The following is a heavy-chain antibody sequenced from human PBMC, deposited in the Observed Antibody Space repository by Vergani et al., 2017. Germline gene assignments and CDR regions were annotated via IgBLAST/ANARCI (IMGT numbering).Heavy chain of an antibody. CDR1: GYSFTSYW. J-gene: IGHJ6*03. CDR2: IYPGDSDT. Sequence: EVQLVQSGAEVKKPGESLKISCKGSGYSFTSYWIGWVRQMPGKGLEWMGIIYPGDSDTRYSPSFQGQVTISADKSISTAYLQWSSLKASDTAMYYCARQEKGIAAAGIAYYYYYMDVWGKGTTVTVSS. CDR3: ARQEKGIAAAGIAYYYYYMDV. V-gene: IGHV5-51*01. D-gene: IGHD6-13*01.